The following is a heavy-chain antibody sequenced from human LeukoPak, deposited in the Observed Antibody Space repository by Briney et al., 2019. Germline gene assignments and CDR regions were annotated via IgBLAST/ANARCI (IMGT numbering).Heavy chain of an antibody. J-gene: IGHJ6*02. Sequence: GESLRLSCATSGFTFSSYGMHWVRQAPGKGLEWMAGIWYDGSNKYYADSVKGRFTISRDNSKNTLYLQMNSLRAEDTAVYYCARDRSRGGFVHWSIAAAGTDYGVDVWGQGTTVTVSS. V-gene: IGHV3-33*01. D-gene: IGHD6-13*01. CDR1: GFTFSSYG. CDR2: IWYDGSNK. CDR3: ARDRSRGGFVHWSIAAAGTDYGVDV.